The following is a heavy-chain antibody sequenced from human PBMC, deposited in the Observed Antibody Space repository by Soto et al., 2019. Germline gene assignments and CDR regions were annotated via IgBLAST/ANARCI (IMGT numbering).Heavy chain of an antibody. D-gene: IGHD5-12*01. V-gene: IGHV1-69*02. CDR1: GGTFSSYT. Sequence: ASVKVSCKASGGTFSSYTISWVRQAPGQGLEWMGRIIPILGIANYAQKFQGRVTITAEKSTSTAYMELSSLRSEDTAVYYCARVDSGYDREGFDYWGQGTLVTVSS. CDR2: IIPILGIA. CDR3: ARVDSGYDREGFDY. J-gene: IGHJ4*02.